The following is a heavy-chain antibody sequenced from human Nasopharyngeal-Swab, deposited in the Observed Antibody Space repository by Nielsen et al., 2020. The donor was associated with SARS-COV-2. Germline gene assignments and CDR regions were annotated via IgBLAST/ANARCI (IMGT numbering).Heavy chain of an antibody. J-gene: IGHJ5*02. V-gene: IGHV1-69*06. Sequence: WVRQAPGQGLEWMGGIIPIFGTANYAQKFQGRVTMTEDTSTDTAYMELSSLRSEDTAVYYCATGTVVGATGWFDPWGQGTLVTVSS. CDR2: IIPIFGTA. CDR3: ATGTVVGATGWFDP. D-gene: IGHD1-26*01.